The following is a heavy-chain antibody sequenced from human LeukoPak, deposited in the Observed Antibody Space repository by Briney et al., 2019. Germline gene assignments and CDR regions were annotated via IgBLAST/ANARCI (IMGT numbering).Heavy chain of an antibody. V-gene: IGHV1-8*01. J-gene: IGHJ4*02. CDR1: GYTFTSYD. D-gene: IGHD2-15*01. CDR3: ARGADYSDYFDY. CDR2: MNPNSGNT. Sequence: ASVKVSCKASGYTFTSYDINWVRQATGQGLEWMGWMNPNSGNTGYAQKFQGRVTMTRNTSISTAYMELSSLRSEDTAVYYCARGADYSDYFDYWGQGTLVTVSS.